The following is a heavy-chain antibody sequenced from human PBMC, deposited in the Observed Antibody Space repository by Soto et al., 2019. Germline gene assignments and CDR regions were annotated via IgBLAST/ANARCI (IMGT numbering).Heavy chain of an antibody. J-gene: IGHJ6*02. CDR3: ARDQSPSSGWPGMDV. D-gene: IGHD6-19*01. CDR2: INPNSGGT. CDR1: GYTFTDYY. Sequence: ASVKVSCKASGYTFTDYYMHWVRQTPGQGLEWMGWINPNSGGTNYAQKFQGRVTMTRDTSISTAYMELNRLRSDDTAVYYCARDQSPSSGWPGMDVWGQGTTVTVSS. V-gene: IGHV1-2*02.